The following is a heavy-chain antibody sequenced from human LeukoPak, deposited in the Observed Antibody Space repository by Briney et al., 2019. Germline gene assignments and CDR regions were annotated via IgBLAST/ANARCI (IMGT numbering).Heavy chain of an antibody. V-gene: IGHV1-69*13. CDR1: GGTFSSYA. CDR3: AMYRGYYGSGSYGMDV. CDR2: IIPIFGTA. J-gene: IGHJ6*02. Sequence: SVKVSCKASGGTFSSYAISWVRQAPGQGLEWMGGIIPIFGTANYAQRFQGRVTITADESTSTAYMELSSLRSEDTAVYYCAMYRGYYGSGSYGMDVWGQGTTVTVSS. D-gene: IGHD3-10*01.